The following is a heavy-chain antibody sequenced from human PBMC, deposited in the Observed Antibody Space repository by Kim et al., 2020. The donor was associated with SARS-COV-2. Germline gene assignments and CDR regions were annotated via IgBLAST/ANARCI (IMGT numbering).Heavy chain of an antibody. CDR1: GFTFSNYA. J-gene: IGHJ4*02. Sequence: GGSLRLSCVVSGFTFSNYAMTWVRQAPGKGLEWVSTVSDSGSNTYYADSVKGRFTISRDRSKNTLYLQMNSLRADDTAIYYCAKGYTSGYYYFDYWGQG. CDR3: AKGYTSGYYYFDY. V-gene: IGHV3-23*01. D-gene: IGHD6-25*01. CDR2: VSDSGSNT.